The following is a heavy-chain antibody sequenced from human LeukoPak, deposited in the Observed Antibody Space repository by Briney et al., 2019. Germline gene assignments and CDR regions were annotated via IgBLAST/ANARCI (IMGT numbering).Heavy chain of an antibody. CDR2: IYYSGST. J-gene: IGHJ5*02. Sequence: SETLSLTCTVSGGSISSYYWSWIRQPPGKGLEWIGYIYYSGSTNYNPSLKSRVTISVDTSKNQFSLKLSSVTAADRAVYYCARVRGVIGSWFDPWGRGTLVTVSS. CDR3: ARVRGVIGSWFDP. CDR1: GGSISSYY. V-gene: IGHV4-59*08. D-gene: IGHD3-10*01.